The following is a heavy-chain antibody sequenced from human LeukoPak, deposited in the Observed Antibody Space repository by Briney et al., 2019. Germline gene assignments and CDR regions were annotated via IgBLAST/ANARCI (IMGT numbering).Heavy chain of an antibody. D-gene: IGHD2-2*01. V-gene: IGHV4-39*07. CDR2: IYYSGST. J-gene: IGHJ5*02. Sequence: GSLRLSCAASGFTFSTYAMSWARQPPGKGLEWIGSIYYSGSTNYNPSLKSRVTISVDTSKNQFSLKLSSVTAAGTAVYYCARVKGIPAATRGWFDPWGQGTLVTVSS. CDR3: ARVKGIPAATRGWFDP. CDR1: GFTFSTYA.